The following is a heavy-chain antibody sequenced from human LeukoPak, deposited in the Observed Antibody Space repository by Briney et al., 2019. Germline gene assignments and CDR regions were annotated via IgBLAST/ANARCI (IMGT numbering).Heavy chain of an antibody. V-gene: IGHV5-51*01. CDR1: GYSFTSNW. CDR3: ARRQGWELPN. Sequence: GESLKISCKGSGYSFTSNWIGWVRQMPGKGLEWMGIIYPGDSDTRYSPSCQGQVTISAAKSISTAYLQWNSVKASDTAMYYCARRQGWELPNWGQGTLVTVSS. D-gene: IGHD1-26*01. J-gene: IGHJ4*02. CDR2: IYPGDSDT.